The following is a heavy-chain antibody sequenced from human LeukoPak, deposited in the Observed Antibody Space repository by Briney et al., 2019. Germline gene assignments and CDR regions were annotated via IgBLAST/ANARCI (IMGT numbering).Heavy chain of an antibody. CDR3: ARDLHWGPDY. J-gene: IGHJ4*02. V-gene: IGHV1-2*02. Sequence: ASVKVSFKASGYTFTGYYMHLVRQAPGQGLEWMGWINPNTGDTNYAQKFQGRVTMTRDTSISTAYMELSSLRSDDTAVYYCARDLHWGPDYWGQGTLVTVSS. CDR2: INPNTGDT. D-gene: IGHD7-27*01. CDR1: GYTFTGYY.